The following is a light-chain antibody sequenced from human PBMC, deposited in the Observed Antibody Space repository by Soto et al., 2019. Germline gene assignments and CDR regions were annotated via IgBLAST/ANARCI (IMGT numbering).Light chain of an antibody. V-gene: IGKV1D-8*01. J-gene: IGKJ1*01. CDR1: QGISNY. Sequence: VIWMTQSPSLLSASTGDRVTISCRISQGISNYLAWYQQKPGKAPELLIYGASTLQSGVPSRFSGSGSGTDFTLTISCLQSEDFATYYCQQYYDFPRTFGQGTKEEMK. CDR2: GAS. CDR3: QQYYDFPRT.